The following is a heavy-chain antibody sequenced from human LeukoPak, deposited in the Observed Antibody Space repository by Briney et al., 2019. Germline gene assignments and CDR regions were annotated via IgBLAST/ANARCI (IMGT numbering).Heavy chain of an antibody. J-gene: IGHJ3*02. D-gene: IGHD1-26*01. CDR2: ISWNSGSI. V-gene: IGHV3-9*03. CDR1: GFTFDDYA. Sequence: GRSLRLSCAASGFTFDDYAIHWVRQAPGKGLEWVSGISWNSGSIGYADSVKGRFTISRDNAKNSLYLQMNSLRAEDMALYYCAKDTLVGATTGAFDIWGQGTMVTVSS. CDR3: AKDTLVGATTGAFDI.